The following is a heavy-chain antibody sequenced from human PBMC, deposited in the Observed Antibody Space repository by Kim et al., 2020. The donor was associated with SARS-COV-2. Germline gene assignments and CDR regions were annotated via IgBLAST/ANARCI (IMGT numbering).Heavy chain of an antibody. J-gene: IGHJ4*02. V-gene: IGHV5-51*01. CDR2: IYPGDSDT. CDR1: GYSFTSYW. CDR3: ARGSARRRFYIAAEN. Sequence: GESLKISCKGSGYSFTSYWIGWVRQMPGKGLEWMGIIYPGDSDTRYSPSFQGQVTISADKSISTAYLQWSSLKPSDTAMYYCARGSARRRFYIAAENWGQGTLVTVSS. D-gene: IGHD6-13*01.